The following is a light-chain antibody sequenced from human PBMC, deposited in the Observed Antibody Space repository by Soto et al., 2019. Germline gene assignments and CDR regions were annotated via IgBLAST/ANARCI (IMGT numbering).Light chain of an antibody. CDR2: AAS. CDR3: QQSYCTPLALT. Sequence: DIQMTQSPSSLSASVGDRVTITCRASQSISSYLNWYQQKPGKAPKLLIYAASSLQSGVPSRFSGSGSGTDFTLTSSSLQPEDFATYHCQQSYCTPLALTFGGGTKVEIK. CDR1: QSISSY. J-gene: IGKJ4*01. V-gene: IGKV1-39*01.